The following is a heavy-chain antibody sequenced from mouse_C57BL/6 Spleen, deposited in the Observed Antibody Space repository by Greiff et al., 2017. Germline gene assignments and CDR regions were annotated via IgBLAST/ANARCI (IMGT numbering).Heavy chain of an antibody. CDR3: ARQYYSNYAYYFDY. CDR2: ISSGGSYT. CDR1: GFTFSSYG. D-gene: IGHD2-5*01. J-gene: IGHJ2*01. V-gene: IGHV5-6*02. Sequence: DVMLVESGGDLVKPGGSLKLSCAASGFTFSSYGMSWVRQTPDKRLEWVATISSGGSYTYYPDSVKGRFTISRDNAKNTLYRQMSSLKSEDTAMYYCARQYYSNYAYYFDYWGQGTTLTVSS.